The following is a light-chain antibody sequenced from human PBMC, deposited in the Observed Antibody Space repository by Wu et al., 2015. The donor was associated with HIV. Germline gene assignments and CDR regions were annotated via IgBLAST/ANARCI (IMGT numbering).Light chain of an antibody. V-gene: IGKV1-5*03. CDR1: QSISSW. CDR3: QQYNSYSQA. CDR2: KAS. Sequence: DRVTITCRASQSISSWLAWYQQKPGNAPKLLIYKASSLESGVPSRFSGSGSGTEFTLTISSLQPDDFATYYCQQYNSYSQAFGQGTKVEIK. J-gene: IGKJ1*01.